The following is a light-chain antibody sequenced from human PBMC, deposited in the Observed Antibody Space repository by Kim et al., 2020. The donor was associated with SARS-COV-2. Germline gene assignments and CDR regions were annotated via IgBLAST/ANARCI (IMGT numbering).Light chain of an antibody. CDR2: GAS. V-gene: IGKV3-20*01. Sequence: GEEAILSSRASQSVSSNLPWYQQRPGQAPRLLSYGASNRATGIPDRFSGSGSGTDFTLTISRLEPEDFAVYYCQQYGSLPFTFGPGTKVDIK. CDR1: QSVSSN. CDR3: QQYGSLPFT. J-gene: IGKJ3*01.